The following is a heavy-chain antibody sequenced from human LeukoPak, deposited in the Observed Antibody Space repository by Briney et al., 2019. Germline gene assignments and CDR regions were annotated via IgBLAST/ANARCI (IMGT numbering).Heavy chain of an antibody. V-gene: IGHV1-2*02. CDR2: INPDNGGT. CDR3: ARAGAMIASDYYYYMDV. J-gene: IGHJ6*03. CDR1: GYTFGAYF. D-gene: IGHD3-16*01. Sequence: ASVKVSCKAFGYTFGAYFMHWVRQAPGQGLKWMGWINPDNGGTRYAQRFQDRVTMTRDTSITTAYMELSSLKSDDTAVYYCARAGAMIASDYYYYMDVWGNGTTVTVSS.